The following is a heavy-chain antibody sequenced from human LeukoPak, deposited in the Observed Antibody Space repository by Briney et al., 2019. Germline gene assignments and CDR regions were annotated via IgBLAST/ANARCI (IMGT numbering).Heavy chain of an antibody. CDR2: ISGSGGST. CDR1: GFTFSSYA. J-gene: IGHJ4*02. Sequence: GGSLRLSCAASGFTFSSYAMSWVRQAPGKGLEWVSAISGSGGSTYYADSVKGRFTISRDNSKNTLYLQINSLRAEDTALYYCTKCGLHTFGLWLYWGQGSLVTISS. V-gene: IGHV3-23*01. D-gene: IGHD2-21*01. CDR3: TKCGLHTFGLWLY.